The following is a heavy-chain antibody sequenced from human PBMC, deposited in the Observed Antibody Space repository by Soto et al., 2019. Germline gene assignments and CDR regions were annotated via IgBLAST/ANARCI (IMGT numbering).Heavy chain of an antibody. Sequence: QVQLQESGPGLVKPSQTLSLTCTVSGGSISSGGYYWSWIRQHPGKGLEWIGYIYYSGSTYYNPSLKSRVTISVETSKNQFSLKLSSVTAADTAVYYCARAPKLGYCSGGSCYAYYFDYWGQGTLVTVSS. CDR3: ARAPKLGYCSGGSCYAYYFDY. J-gene: IGHJ4*02. CDR1: GGSISSGGYY. V-gene: IGHV4-31*03. CDR2: IYYSGST. D-gene: IGHD2-15*01.